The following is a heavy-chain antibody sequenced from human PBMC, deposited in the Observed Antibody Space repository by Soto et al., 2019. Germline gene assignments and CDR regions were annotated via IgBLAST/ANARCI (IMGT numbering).Heavy chain of an antibody. J-gene: IGHJ4*02. CDR1: GVNVSTSG. D-gene: IGHD4-4*01. CDR2: ISASGSNG. V-gene: IGHV3-23*01. CDR3: AKGDSDYYFDS. Sequence: LPLSCEASGVNVSTSGMAWDRQAKGRGLEWVSGISASGSNGFYTDSVKGRFIISSDNSKNTLYLQMNSLRVDDTALYFCAKGDSDYYFDSLGQGTLVTVS.